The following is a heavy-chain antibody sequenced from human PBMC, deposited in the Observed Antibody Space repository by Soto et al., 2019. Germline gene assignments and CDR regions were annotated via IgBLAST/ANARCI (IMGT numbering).Heavy chain of an antibody. CDR2: INSDGSST. CDR3: ARGRGLMVYANYYYGMDV. CDR1: GFTFSSYW. D-gene: IGHD2-8*01. J-gene: IGHJ6*02. Sequence: GGSLRLSCAASGFTFSSYWMHWVRQAPGKGLVWVSRINSDGSSTSYADSVKGRFTISRDNAKNTLYLQMNSLRAEDTAVYYCARGRGLMVYANYYYGMDVWGQGTTVTVSS. V-gene: IGHV3-74*01.